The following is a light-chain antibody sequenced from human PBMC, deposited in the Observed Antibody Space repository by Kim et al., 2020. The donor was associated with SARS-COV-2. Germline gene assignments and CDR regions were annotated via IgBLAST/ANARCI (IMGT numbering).Light chain of an antibody. CDR3: QQSYRTPRT. Sequence: ASVGDRVTITCRASQTITIYLNWYQQKPGKAPRLLIYAASTLQSGVPSRFSGSGSGTDFTLTISSLQPEDFATYYCQQSYRTPRTFGHGTKVDIK. V-gene: IGKV1-39*01. CDR2: AAS. CDR1: QTITIY. J-gene: IGKJ1*01.